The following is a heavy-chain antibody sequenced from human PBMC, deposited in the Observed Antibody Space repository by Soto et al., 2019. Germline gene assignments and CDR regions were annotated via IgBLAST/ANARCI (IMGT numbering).Heavy chain of an antibody. Sequence: GGSLRLSCAASGFTFSSYWMHWVRQAPGKGLVWVSRINSDGSSTSYADSVKGRFIISRDNAKNTLYLQMNSLRAEDTAVYYCARSPSGFELDYWGQGTLVTVSS. CDR1: GFTFSSYW. J-gene: IGHJ4*02. CDR3: ARSPSGFELDY. V-gene: IGHV3-74*01. CDR2: INSDGSST.